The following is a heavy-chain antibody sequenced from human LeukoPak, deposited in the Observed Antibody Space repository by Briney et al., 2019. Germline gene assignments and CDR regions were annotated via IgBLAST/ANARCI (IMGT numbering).Heavy chain of an antibody. CDR3: ARVAAAGTHFDY. CDR2: IYTSGST. Sequence: SQTLSLTCTVSGGSISSGSYYWSWIRQPAGKGLEWIGRIYTSGSTNYNPSLKSRVTMSVDTSKNQFSLKLSSVTAADTAVYYCARVAAAGTHFDYWGQGTLVTVSS. CDR1: GGSISSGSYY. V-gene: IGHV4-61*02. D-gene: IGHD6-13*01. J-gene: IGHJ4*02.